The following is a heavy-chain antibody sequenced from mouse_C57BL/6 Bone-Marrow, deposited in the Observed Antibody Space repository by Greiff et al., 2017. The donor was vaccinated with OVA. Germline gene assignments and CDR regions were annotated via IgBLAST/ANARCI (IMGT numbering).Heavy chain of an antibody. CDR1: GYTFTDYN. CDR2: INPNNGGT. CDR3: GRDYYAMDY. V-gene: IGHV1-22*01. Sequence: EVQLQESGPGLVKPGASVKMSCKASGYTFTDYNMHWVKQSHGKSLEWIGYINPNNGGTSYNQKFKGKATLTVNKSSSTAYMELRSLTSEDSAVYYCGRDYYAMDYWGQGTSVTVSS. J-gene: IGHJ4*01.